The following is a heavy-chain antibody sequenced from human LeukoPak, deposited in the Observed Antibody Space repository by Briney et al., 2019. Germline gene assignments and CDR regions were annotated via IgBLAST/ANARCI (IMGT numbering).Heavy chain of an antibody. CDR3: ARAGSYRFDY. Sequence: GGSLRLSCTASGFTFRSYWVHWVRQAPGKGLVWVSRINSDGSSTNYADSVKGRFTISRDNAKNTLYLQMNNLRADDTAVYYCARAGSYRFDYWGLGTLVTVSS. CDR1: GFTFRSYW. CDR2: INSDGSST. V-gene: IGHV3-74*01. J-gene: IGHJ4*02. D-gene: IGHD1-26*01.